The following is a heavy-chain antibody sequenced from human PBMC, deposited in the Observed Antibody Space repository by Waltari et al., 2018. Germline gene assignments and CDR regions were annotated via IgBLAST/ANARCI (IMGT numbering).Heavy chain of an antibody. CDR2: IWFDGGQT. CDR3: AKDAFGNTYVDH. CDR1: GLRISRYG. V-gene: IGHV3-30*02. J-gene: IGHJ4*02. D-gene: IGHD3-10*01. Sequence: QAQLVGSGGGVVQPGLSLRLSCTGTGLRISRYGMHWVRQAPGKGLGWVALIWFDGGQTYYADSVRGRFTISRDNSKNTLYLDMNSLKLNDTAIYYCAKDAFGNTYVDHWGQGTLVTVAS.